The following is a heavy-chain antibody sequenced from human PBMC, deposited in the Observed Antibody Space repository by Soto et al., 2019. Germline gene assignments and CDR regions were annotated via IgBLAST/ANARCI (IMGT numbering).Heavy chain of an antibody. V-gene: IGHV3-11*01. J-gene: IGHJ6*02. CDR1: GFIFSDYT. Sequence: QVQLVESGGGLVKPGGSLRLSCAASGFIFSDYTMSWIRQAPGKGLEWVSYISSSGSVVYYGDSVRGRFTTSRDNARNSLYLQMDSLRAEDTAVYYCARDLQQLAPYDGMDVWGQGTTVTVSS. D-gene: IGHD6-13*01. CDR3: ARDLQQLAPYDGMDV. CDR2: ISSSGSVV.